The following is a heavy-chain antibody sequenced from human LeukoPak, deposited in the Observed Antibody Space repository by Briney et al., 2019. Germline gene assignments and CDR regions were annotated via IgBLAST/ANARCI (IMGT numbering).Heavy chain of an antibody. Sequence: GESLKISCKGSGYSFTSYWIGWVRQMPGKGLEWMGIIYPGDSDTRYSPSFQGQVTISADKSISTAYLQWSSLKASDTAMYYCARRTSCSSTSCQYFFDYWGQGTLVTVSS. CDR2: IYPGDSDT. CDR3: ARRTSCSSTSCQYFFDY. D-gene: IGHD2-2*01. CDR1: GYSFTSYW. V-gene: IGHV5-51*01. J-gene: IGHJ4*02.